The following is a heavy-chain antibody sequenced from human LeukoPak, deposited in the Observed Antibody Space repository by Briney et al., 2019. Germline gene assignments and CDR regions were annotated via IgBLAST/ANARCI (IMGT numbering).Heavy chain of an antibody. CDR2: ISGSGGST. V-gene: IGHV3-23*01. D-gene: IGHD1-26*01. Sequence: QTGGSLRLSCAASGFTFSTFAMTWVRQAPGKGLEWVSGISGSGGSTSNADSVKGRFTISRDNSKNTLYLQMNSLRAEDTAVYHCAKGRGSFYPSSDFDFWGQGTLVTVSS. CDR1: GFTFSTFA. CDR3: AKGRGSFYPSSDFDF. J-gene: IGHJ4*02.